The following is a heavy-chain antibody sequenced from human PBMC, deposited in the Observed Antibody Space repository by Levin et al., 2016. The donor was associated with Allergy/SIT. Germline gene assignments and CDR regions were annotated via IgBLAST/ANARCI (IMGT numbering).Heavy chain of an antibody. V-gene: IGHV4-31*03. CDR2: IYYSGST. CDR1: GGSISSGGYY. D-gene: IGHD6-19*01. J-gene: IGHJ6*02. Sequence: SETLSLTCTVSGGSISSGGYYWSWIRQHPGKGLEWIGYIYYSGSTYYNPSLKSRVTISVDTSKNQFSLKLSSVTAADTAVYYCARDGAYSSGWYLSYYYYGMDVWGQGTTVTVSS. CDR3: ARDGAYSSGWYLSYYYYGMDV.